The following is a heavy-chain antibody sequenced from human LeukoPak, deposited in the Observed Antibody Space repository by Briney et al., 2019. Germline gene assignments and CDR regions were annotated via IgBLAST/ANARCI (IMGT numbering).Heavy chain of an antibody. D-gene: IGHD5-24*01. J-gene: IGHJ6*02. CDR2: IIPICGTA. V-gene: IGHV1-69*13. CDR3: ARHPEMATIGAGYYYYGMDV. Sequence: SVKVSCKASGYRFTSYAISWVRQAPGQGLEWMGGIIPICGTANYAQKFQGRVTITADESTSTAYMELSSLRSEDTAVYYCARHPEMATIGAGYYYYGMDVWGQGTTVTVSS. CDR1: GYRFTSYA.